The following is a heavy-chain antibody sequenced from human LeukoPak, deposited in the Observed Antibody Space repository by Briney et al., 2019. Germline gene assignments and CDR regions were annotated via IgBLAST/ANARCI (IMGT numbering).Heavy chain of an antibody. V-gene: IGHV3-7*01. D-gene: IGHD5-18*01. CDR3: ASSVRYGY. CDR2: IKQDGSEK. CDR1: GFTFSAYW. J-gene: IGHJ4*02. Sequence: GGSLRLSCAASGFTFSAYWMSWVRRAPGKGLECVANIKQDGSEKYYVDSVKGRFTISRDNAKNSLYLQMNSLRAEDTAVYYCASSVRYGYWGQGTLVTVSS.